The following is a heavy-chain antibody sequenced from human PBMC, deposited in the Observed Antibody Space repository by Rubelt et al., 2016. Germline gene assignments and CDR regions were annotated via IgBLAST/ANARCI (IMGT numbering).Heavy chain of an antibody. Sequence: QVQLVQSGAEVKKPGASVKVSCKASGYTITSYYMHWVRQAPGQGLEWLGIFKPSGGDTDYAQKFQGRVTMTTDTSPNTVHMELSSLRSEDTALYYCVRGMGTASARWFDPWGQGTLVTVSS. CDR1: GYTITSYY. CDR2: FKPSGGDT. CDR3: VRGMGTASARWFDP. D-gene: IGHD2-21*02. V-gene: IGHV1-46*01. J-gene: IGHJ5*02.